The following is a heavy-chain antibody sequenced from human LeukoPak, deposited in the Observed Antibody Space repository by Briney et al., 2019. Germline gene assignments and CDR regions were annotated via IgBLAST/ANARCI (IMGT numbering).Heavy chain of an antibody. D-gene: IGHD6-19*01. CDR1: GHTFTSYY. V-gene: IGHV1-46*01. CDR3: ARDHSSGWYVSDY. Sequence: GASVKVSCKASGHTFTSYYMHWVRQAPGQGLEWMGIINPSGGSTSYAQKFQGSVTMTRDTSTSTVYMELSSLRSEDTAVYYCARDHSSGWYVSDYWGQGTLVTVSS. CDR2: INPSGGST. J-gene: IGHJ4*02.